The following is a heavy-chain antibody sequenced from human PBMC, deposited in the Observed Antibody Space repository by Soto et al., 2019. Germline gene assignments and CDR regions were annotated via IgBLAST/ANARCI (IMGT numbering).Heavy chain of an antibody. J-gene: IGHJ4*02. Sequence: GGSLRLSCKTSGFTFGGYAMSWVRRAPGKGLEWVGSVRGKAYGGTTEYAASVRGRFTISRDESTSSAYLQMNSLRTEDTAVYYCARFRNAAGLSDFDYWGQGTLVTVSS. D-gene: IGHD6-13*01. V-gene: IGHV3-49*04. CDR3: ARFRNAAGLSDFDY. CDR1: GFTFGGYA. CDR2: VRGKAYGGTT.